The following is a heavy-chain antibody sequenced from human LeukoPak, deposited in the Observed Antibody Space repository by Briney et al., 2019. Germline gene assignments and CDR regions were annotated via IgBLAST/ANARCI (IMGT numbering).Heavy chain of an antibody. D-gene: IGHD3-3*02. CDR2: IYYSGST. CDR3: ARAFYPGYYSYMAV. J-gene: IGHJ6*03. CDR1: GGSISPYY. Sequence: KASETLSLTCTVSGGSISPYYWSWIRQPPGKGLEWIGYIYYSGSTNYNPSLKSRVTRSVDTSKNQFSLKLSSVTAADTAVYYCARAFYPGYYSYMAVWGQGTTVTVSS. V-gene: IGHV4-59*01.